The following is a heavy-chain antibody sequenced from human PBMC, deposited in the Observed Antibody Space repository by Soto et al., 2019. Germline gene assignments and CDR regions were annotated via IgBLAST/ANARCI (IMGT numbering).Heavy chain of an antibody. Sequence: GGSLRLSCAASGFTFSSYSMNWVRQAPGKGLEWVSSISSSSSYIYYADSVKGRFTISRDNAKNSLYLQMNSLRAEDTAVYYCAREDIVVVQGGLYYYYYMDVWGKGTTVTVSS. J-gene: IGHJ6*03. CDR1: GFTFSSYS. CDR2: ISSSSSYI. V-gene: IGHV3-21*01. D-gene: IGHD2-2*01. CDR3: AREDIVVVQGGLYYYYYMDV.